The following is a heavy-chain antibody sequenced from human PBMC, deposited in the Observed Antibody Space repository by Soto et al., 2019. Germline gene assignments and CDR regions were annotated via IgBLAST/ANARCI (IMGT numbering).Heavy chain of an antibody. D-gene: IGHD3-10*01. CDR3: ARMLAVNYYYYDMDV. Sequence: QVTLKESGPVLVSPTEPLTLTCTVSGFSLNNARVGVSWIRQPPGKALEWLAHILSNDEKSYSTSLKTTLSISNDTSKSQVLRTMTNMDPVNTATCYCARMLAVNYYYYDMDVWGKGTTVTVSS. V-gene: IGHV2-26*01. CDR2: ILSNDEK. J-gene: IGHJ6*03. CDR1: GFSLNNARVG.